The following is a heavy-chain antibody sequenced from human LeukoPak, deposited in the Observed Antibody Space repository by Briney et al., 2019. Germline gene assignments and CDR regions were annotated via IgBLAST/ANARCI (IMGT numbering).Heavy chain of an antibody. CDR2: IRFDGSNK. J-gene: IGHJ4*02. CDR3: AKGGTHTSPFDY. CDR1: GFTFRSYD. Sequence: PGGSMRLSCVASGFTFRSYDMHWVRQAPGKGLEWVTFIRFDGSNKYYADSVKGRFTISRDNSKNTLYLQMNSLRAEDTAVYYCAKGGTHTSPFDYWGQGPLVTVSS. V-gene: IGHV3-30*02. D-gene: IGHD3-16*01.